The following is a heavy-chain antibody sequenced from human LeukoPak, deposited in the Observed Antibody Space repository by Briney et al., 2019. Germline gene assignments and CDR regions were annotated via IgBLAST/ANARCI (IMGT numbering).Heavy chain of an antibody. CDR3: AREGSSTYYFDY. J-gene: IGHJ4*02. V-gene: IGHV1-3*01. Sequence: ASVKVSCKASGYTFTSYAMHWVRQAPGQRLEWMGWINAGNGNTKYSQEFQGRVTMTRDTSISTAYMELSRLRSDDTAVYYCAREGSSTYYFDYWGQGTLVTVSS. D-gene: IGHD6-6*01. CDR2: INAGNGNT. CDR1: GYTFTSYA.